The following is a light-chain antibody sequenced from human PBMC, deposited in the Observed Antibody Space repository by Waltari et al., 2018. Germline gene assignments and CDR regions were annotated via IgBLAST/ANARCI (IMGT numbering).Light chain of an antibody. CDR3: CACVGRNIYWV. J-gene: IGLJ3*02. Sequence: QSALTQPRPASVSPGQSVTLSCTGTSPDVGAHNFLSWYQHHPDKAPKLIIYDINKRPSGVPDRFSGSKSGNTASLTISGRQAEDEADYYCCACVGRNIYWVFGGGTKLTVL. CDR1: SPDVGAHNF. CDR2: DIN. V-gene: IGLV2-11*01.